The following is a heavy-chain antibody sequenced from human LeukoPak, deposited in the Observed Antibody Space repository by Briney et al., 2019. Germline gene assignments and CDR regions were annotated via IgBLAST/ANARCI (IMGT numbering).Heavy chain of an antibody. CDR3: AKDGAIFGVVINNIDY. Sequence: PGGSLRLSCAASGFTFSSYAISWVRQAPGKGLEWVSAISGSGGSTYYADSVKGRFTISRDNSKNTLYLQMNSLRAEDTAVYYCAKDGAIFGVVINNIDYWGQGTLVTVSS. V-gene: IGHV3-23*01. CDR2: ISGSGGST. D-gene: IGHD3-3*01. J-gene: IGHJ4*02. CDR1: GFTFSSYA.